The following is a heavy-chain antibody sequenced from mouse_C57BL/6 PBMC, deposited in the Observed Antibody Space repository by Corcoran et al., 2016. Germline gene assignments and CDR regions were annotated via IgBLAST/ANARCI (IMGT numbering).Heavy chain of an antibody. CDR3: ARIKLGQGYYAMYY. CDR1: GFSLSTSGMG. Sequence: QVTLKESGPGILQSSQTLSLTCSLSGFSLSTSGMGVSWLRQPSGKGLEWLAHIYWDDDKRYNHSLKSRLTISKDTSRNQVFLKITSVDTADTATYYCARIKLGQGYYAMYYWGQGTSVTVSS. D-gene: IGHD4-1*01. J-gene: IGHJ4*01. CDR2: IYWDDDK. V-gene: IGHV8-12*01.